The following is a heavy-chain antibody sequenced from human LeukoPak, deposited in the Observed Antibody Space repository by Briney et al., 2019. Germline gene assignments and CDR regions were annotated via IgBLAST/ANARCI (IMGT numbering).Heavy chain of an antibody. Sequence: GSSLHLSFAACGFPFGNYVMHWVRPAPGKVLEWGSVISCISDRITYAISVKGRFTISIDNAKKSLYLQMNSLRAEDTALYYCAKEEAPYYDIMTGYSAFDYWGQGTLVSVSS. D-gene: IGHD3-9*01. CDR1: GFPFGNYV. CDR3: AKEEAPYYDIMTGYSAFDY. V-gene: IGHV3-9*01. J-gene: IGHJ4*02. CDR2: ISCISDRI.